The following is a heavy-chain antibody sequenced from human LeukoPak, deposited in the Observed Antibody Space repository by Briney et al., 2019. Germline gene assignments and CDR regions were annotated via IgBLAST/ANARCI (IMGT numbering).Heavy chain of an antibody. V-gene: IGHV3-23*01. CDR1: GFTFSSYG. J-gene: IGHJ4*02. D-gene: IGHD2-15*01. CDR2: ISSSDDGT. CDR3: AKAPVTSCRGAFCYPLDS. Sequence: GESLKISCAASGFTFSSYGMSWVRQAPGKGLEWVSAISSSDDGTYHAGSVRGRFTISRDSSKNTLYLQMNNLRTEDAAIYYCAKAPVTSCRGAFCYPLDSWGQGTLVTVSS.